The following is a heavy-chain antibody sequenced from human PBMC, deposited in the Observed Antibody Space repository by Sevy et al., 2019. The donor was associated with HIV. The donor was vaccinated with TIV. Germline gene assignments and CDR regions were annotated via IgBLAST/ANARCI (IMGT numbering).Heavy chain of an antibody. CDR1: GFLFNNFA. J-gene: IGHJ6*02. Sequence: GGSLRLSCAASGFLFNNFAMGWVRQAPGKGLEGVSVISGGGGSTYYADSVKGRFTISGENSKNTVFLQMNSLGAEDTAAYYCAKYRGSRPSYAVDVWGQGTTVTVSS. CDR2: ISGGGGST. D-gene: IGHD3-16*01. V-gene: IGHV3-23*01. CDR3: AKYRGSRPSYAVDV.